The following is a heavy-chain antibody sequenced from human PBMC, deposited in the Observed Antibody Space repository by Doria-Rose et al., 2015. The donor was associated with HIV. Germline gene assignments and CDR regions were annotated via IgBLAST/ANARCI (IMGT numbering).Heavy chain of an antibody. Sequence: QESGPVLVKPTETLTLTCTVSGVSLSSPGMGVSWIRQPPGKALEWRANIFSDDERSYKTSLNSRLTISRCTSKSQVVLTMTDMDPVDTATYYCARIKSSRWYHKYYFDFWGQGTLVIVSA. CDR2: IFSDDER. D-gene: IGHD6-13*01. CDR3: ARIKSSRWYHKYYFDF. V-gene: IGHV2-26*01. J-gene: IGHJ4*02. CDR1: GVSLSSPGMG.